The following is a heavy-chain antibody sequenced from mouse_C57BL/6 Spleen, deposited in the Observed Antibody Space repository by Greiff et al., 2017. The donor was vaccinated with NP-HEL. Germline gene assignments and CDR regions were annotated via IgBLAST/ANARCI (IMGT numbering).Heavy chain of an antibody. J-gene: IGHJ4*01. CDR2: IYPGSGST. Sequence: QVQLQQPGAELVKPGASVQMSCKASGYTFTSYWITWVKQRPGQGLEWIGDIYPGSGSTNYNEKFKSKATLTVDTSSSTAYMQLSSLTSEDSAVYYCARFLLPYAMDYWGQGTSVTVSS. D-gene: IGHD2-10*01. V-gene: IGHV1-55*01. CDR1: GYTFTSYW. CDR3: ARFLLPYAMDY.